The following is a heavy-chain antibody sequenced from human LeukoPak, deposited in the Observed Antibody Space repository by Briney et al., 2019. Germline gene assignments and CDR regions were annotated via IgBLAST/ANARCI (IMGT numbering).Heavy chain of an antibody. D-gene: IGHD3-9*01. V-gene: IGHV3-11*01. Sequence: GGSLRLSCAASGFTFSDYNMNWVRQAPGKGLEWVSYITNGGSTIHHADSVKGRFTISRDNAKRTLYLQMNSLRAEDTAVYYCARSIGLTGGGVDVWGQGTTVTVSS. CDR2: ITNGGSTI. CDR3: ARSIGLTGGGVDV. CDR1: GFTFSDYN. J-gene: IGHJ6*02.